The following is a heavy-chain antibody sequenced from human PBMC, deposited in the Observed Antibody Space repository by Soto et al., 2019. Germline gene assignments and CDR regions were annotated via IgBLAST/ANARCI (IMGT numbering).Heavy chain of an antibody. CDR1: GLVFSSFA. V-gene: IGHV3-23*01. Sequence: EVQLLESGGGLVEPGGSLRLSCAASGLVFSSFAMSWVRQAPGKGLEWVSAISASGGSAYYIDSVKGRFTISRDDSKNTVYLQMNSLRAEDTAVYYCARESEDLTSNFDYWGQGTLVTVSS. J-gene: IGHJ4*02. CDR3: ARESEDLTSNFDY. CDR2: ISASGGSA.